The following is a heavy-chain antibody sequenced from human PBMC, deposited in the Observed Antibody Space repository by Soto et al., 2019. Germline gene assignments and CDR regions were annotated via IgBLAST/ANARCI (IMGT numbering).Heavy chain of an antibody. D-gene: IGHD2-21*01. J-gene: IGHJ6*02. CDR3: AREPKLIVIIALGDGLDV. V-gene: IGHV5-10-1*01. CDR2: IDPSDSYI. CDR1: GYNFTSSW. Sequence: PGESLKISCSGSGYNFTSSWISWVRQMPGKGLEWMGRIDPSDSYIKYSPSFQGHVTISADKSISTAYLQWSSLKASDTAMYFCAREPKLIVIIALGDGLDVWGQGTTVTVS.